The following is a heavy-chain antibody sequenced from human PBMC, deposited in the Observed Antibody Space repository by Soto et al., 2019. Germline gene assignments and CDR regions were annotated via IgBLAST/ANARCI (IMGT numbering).Heavy chain of an antibody. J-gene: IGHJ5*02. CDR2: ISGSGGST. D-gene: IGHD2-21*02. V-gene: IGHV3-23*01. Sequence: VQLLESGGGLVQPGGSLRLSCAASGFTFSSYAMSWVRQAPGKGLEWVSAISGSGGSTYYADSVKGRFTISRDNSKNTLYLQMNSLRAEDTAVYYCAKSSYCGGDCYFNWFDPWGQGTLVTVSS. CDR3: AKSSYCGGDCYFNWFDP. CDR1: GFTFSSYA.